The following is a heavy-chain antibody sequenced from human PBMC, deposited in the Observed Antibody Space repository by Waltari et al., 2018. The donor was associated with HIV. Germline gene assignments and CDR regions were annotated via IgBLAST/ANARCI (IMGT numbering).Heavy chain of an antibody. Sequence: QVHLVESGGAVVQSGTSLSLSCAASGSNFSNYAMPWVRQGPGKGLEWLSVIWADGSHESYADFAKGRFTISRDDSDNTLFLYLSGLRADDTAVYYCARDQHSATNYYGLDVWGQGTTVTVS. CDR1: GSNFSNYA. CDR2: IWADGSHE. CDR3: ARDQHSATNYYGLDV. D-gene: IGHD3-10*01. J-gene: IGHJ6*02. V-gene: IGHV3-33*02.